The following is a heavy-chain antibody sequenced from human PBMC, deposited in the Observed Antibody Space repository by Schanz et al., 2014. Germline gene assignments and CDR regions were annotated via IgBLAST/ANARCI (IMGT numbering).Heavy chain of an antibody. CDR1: GFSLDIFA. D-gene: IGHD6-13*01. CDR2: FNDGGVNK. Sequence: EVQLAESGGGLVEPGGSLRLSCATSGFSLDIFAVSWVRQAPGKGLEWVSSFNDGGVNKYYADSVKGRFTISSDNSKSPLYLQMSSLRAEDTAVYYCAKSQGSSFDSWGQGTLVTVSS. V-gene: IGHV3-23*04. J-gene: IGHJ4*02. CDR3: AKSQGSSFDS.